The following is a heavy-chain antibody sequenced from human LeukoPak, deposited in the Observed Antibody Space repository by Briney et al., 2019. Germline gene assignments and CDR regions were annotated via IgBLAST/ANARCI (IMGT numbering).Heavy chain of an antibody. D-gene: IGHD6-19*01. CDR2: ISYDGSNK. V-gene: IGHV3-30*18. J-gene: IGHJ6*02. Sequence: PGRSLRLSCAASGFTFSSYGMRWVRQAPGKGLEWVAVISYDGSNKYYADSVKGRFTISRDNSKNTLHLQMNSLRAEDTAVYYCAKDETQGLVLYYYGMDVWGQGTTVTVSS. CDR3: AKDETQGLVLYYYGMDV. CDR1: GFTFSSYG.